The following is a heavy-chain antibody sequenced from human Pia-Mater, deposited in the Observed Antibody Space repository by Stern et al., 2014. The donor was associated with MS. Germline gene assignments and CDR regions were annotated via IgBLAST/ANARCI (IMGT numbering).Heavy chain of an antibody. CDR3: ATIGGGDY. D-gene: IGHD3-16*01. V-gene: IGHV4-4*02. CDR1: GGSISSSDW. CDR2: IYHSGST. J-gene: IGHJ4*02. Sequence: QVQLQESGPGLVKPSGTLSLTCAVSGGSISSSDWWSWVRQPPGKGLEWLGEIYHSGSTNYNPPLQSRVSISLDKSTNPLSLQLRSGTAADTAVYYCATIGGGDYWGQGILVTVSP.